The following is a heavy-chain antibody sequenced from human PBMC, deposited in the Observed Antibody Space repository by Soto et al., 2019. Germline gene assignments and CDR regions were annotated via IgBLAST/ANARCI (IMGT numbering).Heavy chain of an antibody. V-gene: IGHV1-18*01. CDR3: ARDLQSGYSYGYLDY. CDR1: GYTFTSYG. J-gene: IGHJ4*02. Sequence: ASVKVSCKASGYTFTSYGISWVRQAPGQGLEWMGWISAYNGNTNYAQKLQGRVTMTTDTSTSTAYMELRSLRSDDTAVYYCARDLQSGYSYGYLDYWGQGTLVTVSS. D-gene: IGHD5-18*01. CDR2: ISAYNGNT.